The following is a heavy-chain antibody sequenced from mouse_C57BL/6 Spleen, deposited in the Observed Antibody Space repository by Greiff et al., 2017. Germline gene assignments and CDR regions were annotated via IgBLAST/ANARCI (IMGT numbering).Heavy chain of an antibody. CDR3: ARRGTTVVESYFDY. D-gene: IGHD1-1*01. V-gene: IGHV1-52*01. Sequence: QVQLQQPGAELVRPGSSVKLSCKASGYTFTSCWMHWVQQRPIQGLEWIGNIDPSDSETHYNQKFKDKATLTVDKSSSTAYMQLSSLTSEDSAVYYCARRGTTVVESYFDYWGQGTTLTVSS. CDR2: IDPSDSET. CDR1: GYTFTSCW. J-gene: IGHJ2*01.